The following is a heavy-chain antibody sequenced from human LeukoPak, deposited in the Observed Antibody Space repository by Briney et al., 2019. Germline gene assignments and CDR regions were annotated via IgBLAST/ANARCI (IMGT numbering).Heavy chain of an antibody. CDR1: GFTFSSYW. Sequence: GGSLRLSCAASGFTFSSYWMSWVRQAPGKGLEWVAHIKEDGSAQNYIDSVKGRFTISRDNAKNSLFLQMNSVRAEDTAIYYCARDLGWFHFDSWGQGTLVTVSS. D-gene: IGHD2-15*01. CDR3: ARDLGWFHFDS. CDR2: IKEDGSAQ. V-gene: IGHV3-7*01. J-gene: IGHJ4*02.